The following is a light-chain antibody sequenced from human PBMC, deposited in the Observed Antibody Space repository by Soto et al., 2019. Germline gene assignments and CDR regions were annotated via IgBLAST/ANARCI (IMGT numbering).Light chain of an antibody. Sequence: DIVLTQSPGTLSLSPVERATLSCRASQSVGSYLAWYQQKPGQAPRLLIYDASNRATGIPARFSGSGSGTDFILIISGLEPEDSAVYYCQQRSNGLTFGGGTKVDIK. J-gene: IGKJ4*01. V-gene: IGKV3-11*01. CDR2: DAS. CDR3: QQRSNGLT. CDR1: QSVGSY.